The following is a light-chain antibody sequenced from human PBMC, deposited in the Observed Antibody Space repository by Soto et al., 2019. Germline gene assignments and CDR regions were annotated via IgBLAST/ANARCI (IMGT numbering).Light chain of an antibody. CDR2: EVT. J-gene: IGLJ2*01. Sequence: QSVLTQPPSASGSPGQSVTISCTGTPSDVGGYNYVSWYLRHPGKAPKLMIYEVTKRPSGVPDRLSGSKSGNTASLTVSGLQAEDEADYYCSSYAGSDNLVVFGGGTKLTVL. V-gene: IGLV2-8*01. CDR3: SSYAGSDNLVV. CDR1: PSDVGGYNY.